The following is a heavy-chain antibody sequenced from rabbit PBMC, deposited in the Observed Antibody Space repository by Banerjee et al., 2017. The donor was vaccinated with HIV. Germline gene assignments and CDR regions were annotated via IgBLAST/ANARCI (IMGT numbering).Heavy chain of an antibody. D-gene: IGHD8-1*01. CDR3: VRAGVYAGSSSYTGFDFNL. V-gene: IGHV1S45*01. J-gene: IGHJ4*01. Sequence: QEQLEESGGDLVKPGASLTLTCTASGFSFSSGYDMCWVRQAPGKGLEWIACIAASNSGSTYYASWAKGRFTISKTSSTTVTLQMTSLTAADTATYFCVRAGVYAGSSSYTGFDFNLWGPGTLVTVS. CDR2: IAASNSGST. CDR1: GFSFSSGYD.